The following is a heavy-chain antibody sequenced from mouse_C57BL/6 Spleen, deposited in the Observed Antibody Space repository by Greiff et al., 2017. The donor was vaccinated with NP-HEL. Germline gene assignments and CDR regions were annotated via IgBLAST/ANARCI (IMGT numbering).Heavy chain of an antibody. D-gene: IGHD1-1*01. V-gene: IGHV1-82*01. Sequence: VQGVESGPELVKPGASVKISCKASGYAFSSSWMNWVKQRPGKGLEWIGRIYPGDGDTNYNGKFKGKATLTADKSSSTAYMQLSSLTSEDSAVYFCARGVTTVRGMDYWGQGTSVTVSS. CDR2: IYPGDGDT. CDR3: ARGVTTVRGMDY. J-gene: IGHJ4*01. CDR1: GYAFSSSW.